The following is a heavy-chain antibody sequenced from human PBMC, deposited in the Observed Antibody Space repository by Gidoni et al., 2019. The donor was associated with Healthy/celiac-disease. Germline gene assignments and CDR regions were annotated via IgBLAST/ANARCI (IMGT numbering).Heavy chain of an antibody. CDR1: GFPFDDYT. Sequence: EVQLVESGGVVVQPGGSLRLSCAASGFPFDDYTMHWVRQAPGKGLEWVSLISWDGGGTYYADSVKGRFTISRDNSKNSLYLQMNSLRTEDTALYYCAKGHYYYYYMDVWGKGTTVTVSS. CDR2: ISWDGGGT. CDR3: AKGHYYYYYMDV. J-gene: IGHJ6*03. V-gene: IGHV3-43*01.